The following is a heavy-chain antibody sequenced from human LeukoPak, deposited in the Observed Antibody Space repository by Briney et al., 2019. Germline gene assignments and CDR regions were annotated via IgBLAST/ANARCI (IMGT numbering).Heavy chain of an antibody. CDR2: IYYSGST. D-gene: IGHD6-19*01. J-gene: IGHJ4*02. V-gene: IGHV4-59*06. Sequence: SETLSLTCTVAGGSISSYYWSWIRQHPGKGLEWIGYIYYSGSTYYNPSLKSRVTISVDTSKNQFSLKLSSVTAADTAVYSCATLLAVAGPGPFDYWGQGTLVTVSS. CDR3: ATLLAVAGPGPFDY. CDR1: GGSISSYY.